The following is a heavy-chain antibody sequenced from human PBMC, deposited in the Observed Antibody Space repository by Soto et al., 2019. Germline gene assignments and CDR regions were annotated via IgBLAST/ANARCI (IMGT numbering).Heavy chain of an antibody. J-gene: IGHJ4*02. CDR1: GGSINSNNYY. V-gene: IGHV4-39*02. D-gene: IGHD2-15*01. Sequence: PSETLSLTCTVSGGSINSNNYYWAWIRQPPGKGLAWIASIYFDGSTYYNPSLKSRVTISVDTSKNRFSLTLSSVTAADTAVYYCAKVVVAATRHTDFDSWGQGALVTVSS. CDR3: AKVVVAATRHTDFDS. CDR2: IYFDGST.